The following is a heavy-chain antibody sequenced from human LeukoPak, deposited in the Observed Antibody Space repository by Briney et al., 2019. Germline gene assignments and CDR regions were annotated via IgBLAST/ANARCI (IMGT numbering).Heavy chain of an antibody. CDR3: AREEVRGYLDY. CDR1: GFTFSSYS. D-gene: IGHD3-10*01. V-gene: IGHV3-48*01. Sequence: GGSLKLFWGGSGFTFSSYSINWVRQAPGKGLDWVSYISSSGTNIHYADSVKGRFTFSRDNAKNSLYLQMSSLRVEDTAVYLCAREEVRGYLDYWGQGILVTVSS. J-gene: IGHJ4*02. CDR2: ISSSGTNI.